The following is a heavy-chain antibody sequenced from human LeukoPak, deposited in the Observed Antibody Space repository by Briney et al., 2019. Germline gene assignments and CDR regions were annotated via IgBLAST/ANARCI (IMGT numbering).Heavy chain of an antibody. CDR1: RGSISNADYY. CDR3: ASSYYYMFDY. J-gene: IGHJ4*02. Sequence: SETLSLTCTVSRGSISNADYYWSWIRQHPGKGLEWIWYIYYSGSTYYNPSLKSRVTISVDTSKNQFSLKLSSVTAADTAVYYCASSYYYMFDYWGQGTLVTVSS. CDR2: IYYSGST. D-gene: IGHD3-10*01. V-gene: IGHV4-31*03.